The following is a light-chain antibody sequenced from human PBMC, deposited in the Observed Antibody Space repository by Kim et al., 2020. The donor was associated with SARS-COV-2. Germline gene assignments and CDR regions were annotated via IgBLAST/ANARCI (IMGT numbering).Light chain of an antibody. CDR1: QSVGSY. CDR2: DAS. CDR3: QQRISWPLT. Sequence: EIVLTQSPATLSLSPGERATLSCRASQSVGSYLAWYQQKPGQAPRLLIYDASNRAAGVPARVSGSGSGTDFTLTISSLEPGDFAVYYCQQRISWPLTFGGGTKLEIK. J-gene: IGKJ4*01. V-gene: IGKV3-11*01.